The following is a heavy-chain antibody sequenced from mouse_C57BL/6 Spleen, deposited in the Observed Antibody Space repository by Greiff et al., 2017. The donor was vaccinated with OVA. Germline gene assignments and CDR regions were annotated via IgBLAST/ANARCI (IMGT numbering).Heavy chain of an antibody. CDR2: IYPGDGDT. Sequence: VQLQQSGPELVKPGASVKISCKASGYAFSSSWMNWVKQRPGKGLEWIGRIYPGDGDTNYNGKFKGKATLTADKSSSTAYMQLSSLTSEDSAVYFCARLRLPPYWGQGTLVTVSA. D-gene: IGHD3-2*02. J-gene: IGHJ3*01. CDR3: ARLRLPPY. V-gene: IGHV1-82*01. CDR1: GYAFSSSW.